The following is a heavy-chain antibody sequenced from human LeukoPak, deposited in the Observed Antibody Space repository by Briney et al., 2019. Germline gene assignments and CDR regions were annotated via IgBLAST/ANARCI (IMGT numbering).Heavy chain of an antibody. D-gene: IGHD3-16*01. CDR3: AKGFSYAYDY. CDR2: IIGRGDRT. V-gene: IGHV3-23*01. J-gene: IGHJ4*02. CDR1: GFTFSNYV. Sequence: TGGSLRLYCAASGFTFSNYVMNWVRQAPGKGLEWVSHIIGRGDRTYYADSVKGRFTISRDNSKNTLFLQMNSLGAEDTAVYYCAKGFSYAYDYWGQGTVVTVSS.